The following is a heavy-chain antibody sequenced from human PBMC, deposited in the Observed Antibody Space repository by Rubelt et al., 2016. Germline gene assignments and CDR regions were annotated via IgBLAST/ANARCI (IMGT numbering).Heavy chain of an antibody. CDR3: ARGQRGGIFYGWFDP. CDR1: GGSITSNNW. J-gene: IGHJ5*02. D-gene: IGHD1-26*01. CDR2: ISHSGST. V-gene: IGHV4-4*02. Sequence: QVQLQESGPGLVKPSGTLSLTCAVSGGSITSNNWWSWVRQSPGKGLEWIGEISHSGSTNYNPSLKSRVTISVDTSKNPFSRKLRSMTAADTAVYYGARGQRGGIFYGWFDPWGQGTLVTVSS.